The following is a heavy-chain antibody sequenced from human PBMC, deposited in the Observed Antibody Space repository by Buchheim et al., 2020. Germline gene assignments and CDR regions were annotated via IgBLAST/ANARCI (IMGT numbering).Heavy chain of an antibody. D-gene: IGHD3-22*01. CDR3: ARDRNYYDSSGYPTIGDAFDI. V-gene: IGHV3-48*02. CDR1: GFTFSSYS. Sequence: EVQLLESGGDLVQPGGSLRLSCAASGFTFSSYSMNWVRQAPGKGLEWVSYISSSSSTIYYADSVKGRFTISRDNAKNSLYLQMNSLRDEDTAVYYCARDRNYYDSSGYPTIGDAFDIWGQGT. J-gene: IGHJ3*02. CDR2: ISSSSSTI.